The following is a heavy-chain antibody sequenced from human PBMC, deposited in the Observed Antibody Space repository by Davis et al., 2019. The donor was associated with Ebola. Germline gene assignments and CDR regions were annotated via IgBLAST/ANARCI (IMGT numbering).Heavy chain of an antibody. CDR2: ISYDGSNK. CDR1: GLTFSAYG. CDR3: ARSKVGATGAFDY. J-gene: IGHJ4*02. Sequence: GGSLRLSCAASGLTFSAYGMHWVRQAPGKGLEWVAVISYDGSNKYYADSVKGRFTISRDNSKNTLYLQMNSLRAEDTAVYYCARSKVGATGAFDYWGQGTLVTVS. V-gene: IGHV3-30*03. D-gene: IGHD1-26*01.